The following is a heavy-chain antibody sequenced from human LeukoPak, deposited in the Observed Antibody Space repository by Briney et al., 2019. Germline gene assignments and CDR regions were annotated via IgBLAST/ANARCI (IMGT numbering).Heavy chain of an antibody. CDR1: RFSFSSYW. Sequence: GGSLRLSCAASRFSFSSYWMHWVRQAPGKGLVWVSRIGSDGIGTTYADSVKGRFTISRDNAKNTVYLQMNSLRAEDTAVYYCARISSEKYGLGDYWGQGTLVTVSS. J-gene: IGHJ4*02. CDR2: IGSDGIGT. CDR3: ARISSEKYGLGDY. V-gene: IGHV3-74*01. D-gene: IGHD3-22*01.